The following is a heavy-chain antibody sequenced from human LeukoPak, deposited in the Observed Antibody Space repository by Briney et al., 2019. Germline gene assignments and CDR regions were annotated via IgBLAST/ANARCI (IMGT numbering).Heavy chain of an antibody. CDR3: ASRIVGTPDYFEY. CDR1: GFTFSSYS. Sequence: GGSLRLSCEASGFTFSSYSMNWVRQAPGKGLEWISYISTSTTTIYYANSVKGRFTISRDNAKNSLYLQMNSLRVDDTAVYYCASRIVGTPDYFEYWGQGTLVTVSS. CDR2: ISTSTTTI. V-gene: IGHV3-48*01. J-gene: IGHJ4*02. D-gene: IGHD1-26*01.